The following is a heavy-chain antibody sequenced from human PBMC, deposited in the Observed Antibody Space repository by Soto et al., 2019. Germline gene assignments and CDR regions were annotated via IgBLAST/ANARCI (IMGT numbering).Heavy chain of an antibody. CDR2: ISAYNGNT. D-gene: IGHD5-12*01. J-gene: IGHJ6*02. CDR3: ASSSGYIFYETPLWGYYYGMDV. V-gene: IGHV1-18*01. Sequence: ASVKVSCKASGYTFTSYGISWVRQAPGQGLEWMGWISAYNGNTNYAQKLQGRVTMTTDTSTSTAYMELRSLRSDDTAVYYCASSSGYIFYETPLWGYYYGMDVWGQGTTVTVSS. CDR1: GYTFTSYG.